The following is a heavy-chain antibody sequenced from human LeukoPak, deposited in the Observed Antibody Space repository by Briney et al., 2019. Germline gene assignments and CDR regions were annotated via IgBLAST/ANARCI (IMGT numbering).Heavy chain of an antibody. J-gene: IGHJ4*02. V-gene: IGHV3-23*01. CDR2: ISGSGGST. CDR3: AKAVVIVPTATPFDY. CDR1: GFTFSSYG. Sequence: PGGSLRLSCAASGFTFSSYGMSWVRQAPGKGLEWVSAISGSGGSTYYADSVKGRFTISRDNSENTLYLQMNSLRAEDTAVYYCAKAVVIVPTATPFDYWGQGTLVTVSS. D-gene: IGHD2-2*01.